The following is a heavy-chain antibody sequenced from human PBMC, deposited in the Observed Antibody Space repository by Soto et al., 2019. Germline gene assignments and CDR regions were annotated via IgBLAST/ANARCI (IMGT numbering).Heavy chain of an antibody. V-gene: IGHV3-64D*08. Sequence: GVSLRLSFSAPGFTFSREAMHWFRQAPGKGLEYVSAISSNGGSTYYADSVKSRFTISRDNSKNTLYLQMSSLRAEDTAVYDCVKSSSYSPRNFDYWGQGTLVTVSS. CDR1: GFTFSREA. J-gene: IGHJ4*02. D-gene: IGHD6-6*01. CDR2: ISSNGGST. CDR3: VKSSSYSPRNFDY.